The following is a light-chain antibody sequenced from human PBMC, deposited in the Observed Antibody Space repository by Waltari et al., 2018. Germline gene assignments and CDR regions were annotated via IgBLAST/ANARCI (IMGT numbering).Light chain of an antibody. CDR1: ENVNNY. Sequence: DIQMTQSPSSLSASVGDRVTITCRASENVNNYLNWYQQKPGKAPKLLIYKASTLQSGVPSRFSGSGSGTDYTFTIGSLQSEDVATYYCQHGYGTPYSFGQGTKVEIK. J-gene: IGKJ2*03. CDR3: QHGYGTPYS. V-gene: IGKV1-39*01. CDR2: KAS.